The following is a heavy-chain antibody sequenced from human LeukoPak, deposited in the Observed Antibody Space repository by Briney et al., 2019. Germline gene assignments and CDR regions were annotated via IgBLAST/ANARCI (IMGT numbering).Heavy chain of an antibody. CDR3: ARGSPFDYHDSSGYYYFDY. CDR1: GDSVSSNSAA. CDR2: TYYKSKWYN. V-gene: IGHV6-1*01. J-gene: IGHJ4*02. D-gene: IGHD3-22*01. Sequence: SQTLSLTCAISGDSVSSNSAAWNWIRQSPSRGLEWLGRTYYKSKWYNDYAVSVKSRITINPDTSKNQFSLQLNSVTPEDTAVYYCARGSPFDYHDSSGYYYFDYWGQGTLVTVSS.